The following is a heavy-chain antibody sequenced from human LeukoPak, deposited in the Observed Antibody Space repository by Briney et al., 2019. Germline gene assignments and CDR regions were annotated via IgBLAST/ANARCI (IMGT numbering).Heavy chain of an antibody. J-gene: IGHJ4*02. CDR2: IYYSGST. CDR1: GGPLSSYH. CDR3: ARGVAAAGTIGFDY. V-gene: IGHV4-59*08. D-gene: IGHD6-13*01. Sequence: SETLSLNRTGPGGPLSSYHRNRIRQPPGQGPEWIGYIYYSGSTNYNPSLKSRVTISVDTSKNQFSLKLSSVTAADTAVYYCARGVAAAGTIGFDYWGQGTLVTVSS.